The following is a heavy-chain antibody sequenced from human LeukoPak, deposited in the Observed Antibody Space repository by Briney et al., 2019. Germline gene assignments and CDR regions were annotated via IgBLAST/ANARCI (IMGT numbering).Heavy chain of an antibody. D-gene: IGHD2-2*01. CDR1: GFTFNSYA. Sequence: PGGSLRLSCAASGFTFNSYAMTWVRQAPGKGLEWVSAISGSGGSTYYADSVKGRFTISRDNSKNTLYLQMNSLRAEDTAVYYCAKLGGGECSSTSCYPNTLYYFDYWGQGTLVTVSS. CDR2: ISGSGGST. J-gene: IGHJ4*02. CDR3: AKLGGGECSSTSCYPNTLYYFDY. V-gene: IGHV3-23*01.